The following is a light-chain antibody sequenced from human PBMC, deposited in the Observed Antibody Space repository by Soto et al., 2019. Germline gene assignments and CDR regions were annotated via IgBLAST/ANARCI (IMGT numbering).Light chain of an antibody. CDR2: GAS. V-gene: IGKV3-15*01. CDR3: QQYNNWPRT. Sequence: DIVMTQSPATLSVSPGESATLSCRASQSVSSNLAWYQQKPGQAPRLLIYGASTSATGVTARFSGSGSGTEFTLTISSLQSEDFAVYYCQQYNNWPRTFGQGTKVEIK. J-gene: IGKJ1*01. CDR1: QSVSSN.